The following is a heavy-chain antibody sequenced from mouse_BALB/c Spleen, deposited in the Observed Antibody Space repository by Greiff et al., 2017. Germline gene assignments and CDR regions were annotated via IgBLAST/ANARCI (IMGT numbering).Heavy chain of an antibody. CDR2: IYPGDGDT. CDR1: GYTFTSYW. CDR3: ARDYGSSYMAY. V-gene: IGHV1-87*01. D-gene: IGHD1-1*01. J-gene: IGHJ3*01. Sequence: VQLQQSGAELARPGASVKLSCKASGYTFTSYWMQWVKQRPGQGLEWIGAIYPGDGDTRYTQKFKGKATLTADKSSSTAYMQLSSLASEDSAVYYCARDYGSSYMAYWGQGTLVTVSA.